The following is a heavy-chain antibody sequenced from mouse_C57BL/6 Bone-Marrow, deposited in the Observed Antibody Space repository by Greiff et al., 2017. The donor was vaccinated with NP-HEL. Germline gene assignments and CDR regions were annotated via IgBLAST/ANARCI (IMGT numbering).Heavy chain of an antibody. CDR2: IYPRSGNT. J-gene: IGHJ3*01. CDR3: ARTGFAY. CDR1: GYTFTSYG. V-gene: IGHV1-81*01. Sequence: QVQLQQSGAELARPGASVKLSCKASGYTFTSYGISWVKQRTGQGLEWIGEIYPRSGNTYYNEKFKGKATLTADKSSSTAYMELRSLPSEDSAVYVCARTGFAYWGQGTLVTVSA.